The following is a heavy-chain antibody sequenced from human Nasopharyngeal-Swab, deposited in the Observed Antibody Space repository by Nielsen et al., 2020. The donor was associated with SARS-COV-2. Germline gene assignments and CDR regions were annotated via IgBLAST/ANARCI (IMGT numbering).Heavy chain of an antibody. Sequence: VRQAPGKGLEWVAVISYDGSNKYYADSVKGRFTISRDNSKNTLYLQMNSLRAEDTEMDDCARGKEKSTSAPFDYWGQNSLGSLSS. CDR2: ISYDGSNK. V-gene: IGHV3-30-3*01. CDR3: ARGKEKSTSAPFDY. J-gene: IGHJ4*02. D-gene: IGHD2-15*01.